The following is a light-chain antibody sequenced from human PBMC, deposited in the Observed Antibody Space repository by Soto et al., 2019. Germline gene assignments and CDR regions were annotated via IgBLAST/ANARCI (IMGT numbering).Light chain of an antibody. Sequence: QSVLTQPPSASGTPGQRVTISCSGTSSNIGSGSVNWYQQLAATAPKLLIYNNDQWPSGVPDRFSGSRSGTSASLDISGLQSEDEADYYCASWDVSLNGLDVFGTGTKVTVL. CDR2: NND. CDR3: ASWDVSLNGLDV. J-gene: IGLJ1*01. CDR1: SSNIGSGS. V-gene: IGLV1-44*01.